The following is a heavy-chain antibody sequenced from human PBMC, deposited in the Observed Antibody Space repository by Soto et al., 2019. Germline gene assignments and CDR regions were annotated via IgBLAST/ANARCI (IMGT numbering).Heavy chain of an antibody. CDR2: ISWNSGNI. CDR1: GFIFVEKA. CDR3: AKGASTTVFAFNDY. V-gene: IGHV3-9*01. D-gene: IGHD4-17*01. Sequence: EVQLVESGGGLLQLASSLRPSCPPSGFIFVEKAMHWVGQAPGKGLEWVSSISWNSGNIGYADSVKGRFTISRDNAKNSLYLQMNSVRGEDTAFYYCAKGASTTVFAFNDYWGQGTLVTVSS. J-gene: IGHJ4*02.